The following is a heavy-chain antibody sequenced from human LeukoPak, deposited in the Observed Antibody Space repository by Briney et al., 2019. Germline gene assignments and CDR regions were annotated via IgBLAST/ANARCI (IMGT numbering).Heavy chain of an antibody. V-gene: IGHV4-61*02. CDR2: IYTSGST. CDR3: ARDGDYDFWSGYPNWFDP. CDR1: GGSISSGSYY. D-gene: IGHD3-3*01. Sequence: PSQTLSLTCTVSGGSISSGSYYLSWIRHPAGKGLEWIGRIYTSGSTNYNPSLKSRVTISVDTSKNQFSLKLSSVTAADTAVYYCARDGDYDFWSGYPNWFDPWGQGTLVTVSS. J-gene: IGHJ5*02.